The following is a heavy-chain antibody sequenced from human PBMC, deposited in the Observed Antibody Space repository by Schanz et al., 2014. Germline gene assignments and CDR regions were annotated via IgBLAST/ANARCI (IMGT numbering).Heavy chain of an antibody. Sequence: EVQLLESGGGLVRPGGSLRLSCAASGFTFSSYAMSWVRQAPGKGLEWVSALSGSGGSTYYADSVKGRFTISRDNSKNTLYLQMNTLRAEDTAVYYCARDRGYCSGGSCLTFDYWGQGTLVTVSS. D-gene: IGHD2-15*01. CDR1: GFTFSSYA. CDR2: LSGSGGST. V-gene: IGHV3-23*01. J-gene: IGHJ4*02. CDR3: ARDRGYCSGGSCLTFDY.